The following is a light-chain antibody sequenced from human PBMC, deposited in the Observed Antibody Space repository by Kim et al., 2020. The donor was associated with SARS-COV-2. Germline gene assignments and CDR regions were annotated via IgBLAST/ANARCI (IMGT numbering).Light chain of an antibody. CDR1: KLGDKY. Sequence: VSQGQTASITCSGDKLGDKYACWYQQKPGQSPVLVIYQDNKLPSGIPERFSGSNSGNTATLTISGTQAMDEADYYCQAWDSSTAVFGTGTKVTVL. J-gene: IGLJ1*01. CDR2: QDN. CDR3: QAWDSSTAV. V-gene: IGLV3-1*01.